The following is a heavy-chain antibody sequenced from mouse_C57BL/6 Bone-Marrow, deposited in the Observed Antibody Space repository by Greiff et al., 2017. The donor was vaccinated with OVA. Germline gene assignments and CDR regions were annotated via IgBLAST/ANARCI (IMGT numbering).Heavy chain of an antibody. J-gene: IGHJ2*01. V-gene: IGHV5-4*03. D-gene: IGHD1-1*01. Sequence: EVNLVESGGGLVKPGGSLKLSCAASGFTFSSYAMYWVRQTPEKRLEWVATISDGGSYTYYPDNVKGRFTISRDNAKNNLYLQVSHLKSEYTAMYYCARSYCGSLFDYWGQGTTLTVSS. CDR3: ARSYCGSLFDY. CDR1: GFTFSSYA. CDR2: ISDGGSYT.